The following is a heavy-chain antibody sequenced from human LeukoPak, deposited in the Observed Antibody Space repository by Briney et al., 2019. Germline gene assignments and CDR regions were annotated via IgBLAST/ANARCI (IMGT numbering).Heavy chain of an antibody. CDR2: ISFDGSNK. CDR1: GFTFSSYG. V-gene: IGHV3-30*18. Sequence: PGGSLRLSCAASGFTFSSYGMHWVRQAPGKGLEWVAVISFDGSNKYYADSVKGRFTISRDNSKNTLYLQMNSLRAEDTAVYYCAKDLYSGYDSGWAGGIAATGPSYYYYAMGVWGQGTTVTVSS. D-gene: IGHD5-12*01. J-gene: IGHJ6*02. CDR3: AKDLYSGYDSGWAGGIAATGPSYYYYAMGV.